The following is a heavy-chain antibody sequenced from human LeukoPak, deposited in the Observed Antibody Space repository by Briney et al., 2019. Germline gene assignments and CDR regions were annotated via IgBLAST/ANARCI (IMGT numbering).Heavy chain of an antibody. V-gene: IGHV3-7*04. CDR2: IKSDGSEE. CDR3: ARNPAGIGDY. CDR1: GFTFNRYW. J-gene: IGHJ4*02. Sequence: GGSLRLSCAASGFTFNRYWMSWVRQAPGKGLEWVAQIKSDGSEEYYADSVRGRFTISRDNAKSSLYLQMNSLGVEDTAVYYCARNPAGIGDYLGQGTLVTVSS. D-gene: IGHD1-26*01.